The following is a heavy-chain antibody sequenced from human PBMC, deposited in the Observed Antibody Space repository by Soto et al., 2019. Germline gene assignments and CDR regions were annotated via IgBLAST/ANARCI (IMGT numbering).Heavy chain of an antibody. CDR3: ATEHYLCFDR. J-gene: IGHJ4*02. CDR2: ISDNSRRT. Sequence: EVQLLESGGGLVQPGGSLKLSCAASGLTFSDHAMSWVRQAPGKGLEWVSTISDNSRRTYYADSVKGRFTISRDNSKNTLYLQMNILRAEDTAVYYCATEHYLCFDRWGQGTLVTVSS. V-gene: IGHV3-23*01. D-gene: IGHD1-26*01. CDR1: GLTFSDHA.